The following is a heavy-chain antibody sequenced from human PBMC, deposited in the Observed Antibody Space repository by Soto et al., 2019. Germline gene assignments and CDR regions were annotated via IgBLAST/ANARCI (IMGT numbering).Heavy chain of an antibody. CDR2: INAGNGNT. D-gene: IGHD6-13*01. V-gene: IGHV1-3*01. J-gene: IGHJ6*03. Sequence: GASVKVSCKASGYTFTSYAMHWVRQAPGQRLEWMGWINAGNGNTKYSQKFQGRVTITRDTSASTAYMELSSLRSEDTAVYYCARERDTSRYYYYCYMDVWGKGTTVTVPS. CDR3: ARERDTSRYYYYCYMDV. CDR1: GYTFTSYA.